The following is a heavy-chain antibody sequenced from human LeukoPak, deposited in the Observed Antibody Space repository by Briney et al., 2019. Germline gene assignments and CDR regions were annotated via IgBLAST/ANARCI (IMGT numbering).Heavy chain of an antibody. Sequence: ASVKVSCKASGFTFSGYYMHWVRQAPGQGLEWMAWISPNSGGTDYVQKFQGRVTVTRDTSISTDYMEISGLTSDDTALYYCAREPSGSGGYDYWGQGTLVTVSS. CDR3: AREPSGSGGYDY. J-gene: IGHJ4*02. CDR1: GFTFSGYY. D-gene: IGHD3-10*01. V-gene: IGHV1-2*02. CDR2: ISPNSGGT.